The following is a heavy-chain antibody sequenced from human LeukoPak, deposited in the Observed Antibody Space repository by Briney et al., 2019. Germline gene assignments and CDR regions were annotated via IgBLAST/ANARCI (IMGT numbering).Heavy chain of an antibody. CDR3: TTDFPIVGATTGY. Sequence: GGSLRLSCAASGFTFSNAWMSWVRQAPGKGLEWVGRIKSKTDGGTTDYAAPVKGRFTISRDDSKHTLYLQMNSLKTEDTAVYYCTTDFPIVGATTGYWGQGTLVTVSS. D-gene: IGHD1-26*01. CDR2: IKSKTDGGTT. J-gene: IGHJ4*02. V-gene: IGHV3-15*01. CDR1: GFTFSNAW.